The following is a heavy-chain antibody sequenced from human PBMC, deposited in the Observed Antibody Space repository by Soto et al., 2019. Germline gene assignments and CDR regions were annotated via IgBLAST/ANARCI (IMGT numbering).Heavy chain of an antibody. D-gene: IGHD2-2*01. Sequence: ASVKVSCKASGGTFSSHVISWVRQAPGQGLEWMGGIIPVFGTPKYAQKFQGRVTMIADESTSTAYMEMSSLRSEDTAVYYCARGGACRSTTCLFYGMDVWGQGTTVTVSS. J-gene: IGHJ6*02. CDR2: IIPVFGTP. CDR3: ARGGACRSTTCLFYGMDV. CDR1: GGTFSSHV. V-gene: IGHV1-69*13.